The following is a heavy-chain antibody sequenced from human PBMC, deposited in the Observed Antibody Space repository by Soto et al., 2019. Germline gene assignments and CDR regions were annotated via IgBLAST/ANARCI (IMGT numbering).Heavy chain of an antibody. Sequence: ASVKVSCKASGYTFTSYGIIWVRQAPGQRLEWMGWISSYNGNTNYAQKFQGRVTMTTDTSTSTAYMELRSLRSDDTAVYYCARKVIICSSTSCYRNYGMDVWGQGTLVTVSS. CDR1: GYTFTSYG. V-gene: IGHV1-18*01. CDR3: ARKVIICSSTSCYRNYGMDV. J-gene: IGHJ6*02. D-gene: IGHD2-2*01. CDR2: ISSYNGNT.